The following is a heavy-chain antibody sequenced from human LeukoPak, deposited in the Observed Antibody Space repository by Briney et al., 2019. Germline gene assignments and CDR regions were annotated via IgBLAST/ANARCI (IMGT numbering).Heavy chain of an antibody. Sequence: ASVKVSCKASGYTFTSYAMNWVRQAPGQGLEWMGWINTNTGNPTYAQGFTGRFVFSLDTSVSTAYLQISSLKAEDTAVYYCARLWSESDSSWYLSPWFDPWGQGTLVTVSS. D-gene: IGHD6-13*01. CDR2: INTNTGNP. J-gene: IGHJ5*02. CDR3: ARLWSESDSSWYLSPWFDP. CDR1: GYTFTSYA. V-gene: IGHV7-4-1*02.